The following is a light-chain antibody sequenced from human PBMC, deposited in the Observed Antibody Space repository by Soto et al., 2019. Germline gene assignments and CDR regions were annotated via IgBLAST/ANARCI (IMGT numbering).Light chain of an antibody. CDR2: DVT. J-gene: IGLJ3*02. Sequence: QSALTQPASVSGSLGQSITISCTGTTSDVGTYNYVSWYQQHPGKAPQLVIYDVTNRPSGVSNRFSGSKSGNTASLTISGLQAEDEADYYCCSYTSSSTLVFGGGTQLTVL. V-gene: IGLV2-14*03. CDR1: TSDVGTYNY. CDR3: CSYTSSSTLV.